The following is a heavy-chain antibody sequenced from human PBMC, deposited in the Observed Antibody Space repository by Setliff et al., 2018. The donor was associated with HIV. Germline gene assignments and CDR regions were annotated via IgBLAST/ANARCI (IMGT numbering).Heavy chain of an antibody. CDR2: ISGSGGST. V-gene: IGHV3-23*01. D-gene: IGHD3-9*01. CDR3: ARDPYPYFDYAYDI. J-gene: IGHJ3*02. CDR1: GFTFSSYA. Sequence: GGSLRLSCAASGFTFSSYATSWVRQAPGKGLEWVSAISGSGGSTYYADSVKGRFTISRDNSKNTLYLQMNSLRAEDTAVYYCARDPYPYFDYAYDIWGQGTMVTVSS.